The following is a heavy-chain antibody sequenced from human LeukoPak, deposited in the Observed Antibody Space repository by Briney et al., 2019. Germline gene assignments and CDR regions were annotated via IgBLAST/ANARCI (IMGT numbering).Heavy chain of an antibody. CDR1: GFTFSSYA. CDR2: ISASYGST. Sequence: PGGSLRLSCAASGFTFSSYAMSWVRQAPGKGLEWVSAISASYGSTYYADSVRGRFTISRDNSKNTLYLQMNSLRAEDTAVYYCAKDRYYDSGGLYYFDYWGQGTLVTVSP. V-gene: IGHV3-23*01. D-gene: IGHD3-22*01. CDR3: AKDRYYDSGGLYYFDY. J-gene: IGHJ4*02.